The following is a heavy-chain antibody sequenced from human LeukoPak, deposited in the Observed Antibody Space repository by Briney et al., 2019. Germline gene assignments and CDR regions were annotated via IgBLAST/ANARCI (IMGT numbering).Heavy chain of an antibody. CDR1: GGSISSSNYY. D-gene: IGHD6-13*01. CDR2: IYYSGTT. Sequence: PSETLSLTCTVSGGSISSSNYYWSWIRQPPGKGLEWIGYIYYSGTTYYNSSLKSRVTISVDTSKNRFSLKMSSVTAADTAVYYCAREVIAAAGSDAFDIWGQGTMVTVSS. CDR3: AREVIAAAGSDAFDI. J-gene: IGHJ3*02. V-gene: IGHV4-30-4*08.